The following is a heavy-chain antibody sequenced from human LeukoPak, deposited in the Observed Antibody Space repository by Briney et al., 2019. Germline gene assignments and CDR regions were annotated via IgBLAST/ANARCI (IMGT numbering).Heavy chain of an antibody. Sequence: GGSLRLSCAASGFTFRSYWIHWVRQDPGKGLVWISRVNSDGSSTFYADSVKGRFTISRDNAKNTVYLQMNSLRAEDTAVYYCARVSFWSGYYPFDYWGQGILVTVSS. J-gene: IGHJ4*02. CDR1: GFTFRSYW. V-gene: IGHV3-74*01. CDR3: ARVSFWSGYYPFDY. CDR2: VNSDGSST. D-gene: IGHD3-3*01.